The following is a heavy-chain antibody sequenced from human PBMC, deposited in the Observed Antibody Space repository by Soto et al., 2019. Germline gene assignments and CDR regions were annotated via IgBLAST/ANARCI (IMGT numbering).Heavy chain of an antibody. J-gene: IGHJ6*02. CDR2: IWYDGSNK. D-gene: IGHD3-9*01. V-gene: IGHV3-33*01. Sequence: GESLKISCAASGFTFSSYGMHWVRQAPGKGLEWVAVIWYDGSNKYYADSVKGRFTISRDNSKNTLYLQMNSLRAEDTAVYYCARDASWYDILTGYSFTGGMDVWGQGTTVTVSS. CDR1: GFTFSSYG. CDR3: ARDASWYDILTGYSFTGGMDV.